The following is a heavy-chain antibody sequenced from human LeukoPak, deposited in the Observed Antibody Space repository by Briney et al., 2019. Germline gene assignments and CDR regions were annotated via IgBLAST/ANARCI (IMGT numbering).Heavy chain of an antibody. Sequence: SETLSLTCTVSGGSISSYYWSCIRQLPGKGLEWIGYIYYSGSTNYNPSLKSRVTISVDTSKNQFSLKLSSVTAADTAVYYCARAGPRAVDYWGQGTLVTVSS. V-gene: IGHV4-59*01. J-gene: IGHJ4*02. CDR1: GGSISSYY. CDR2: IYYSGST. CDR3: ARAGPRAVDY.